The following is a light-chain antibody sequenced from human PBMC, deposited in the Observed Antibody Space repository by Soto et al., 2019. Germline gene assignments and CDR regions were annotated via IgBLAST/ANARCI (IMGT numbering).Light chain of an antibody. Sequence: DVVMTQSPLSLPVTLGQPASVSCRSSRGLVHSDGNTYLTWFQQRPGQSPRRLIYKVSNRDSGVPDRFSGSGSGTEFTLRVSRVEAEDVGVYYCLQTAHWPYTFGQGTKLEIK. CDR2: KVS. V-gene: IGKV2-30*02. CDR3: LQTAHWPYT. J-gene: IGKJ2*01. CDR1: RGLVHSDGNTY.